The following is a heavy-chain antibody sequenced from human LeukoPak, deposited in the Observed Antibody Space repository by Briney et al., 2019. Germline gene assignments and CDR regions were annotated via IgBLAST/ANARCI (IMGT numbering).Heavy chain of an antibody. Sequence: GASVKVSCKASGYTFAGYYMHWVRQAPGQGLEWMGWINPNSGGTNYAQKFQGRVTMTRDTSISTAYMELSRLRSDDTAVYYCARSAGAAAVFDYWGQGTLVTVSS. CDR3: ARSAGAAAVFDY. CDR2: INPNSGGT. J-gene: IGHJ4*02. D-gene: IGHD6-13*01. CDR1: GYTFAGYY. V-gene: IGHV1-2*02.